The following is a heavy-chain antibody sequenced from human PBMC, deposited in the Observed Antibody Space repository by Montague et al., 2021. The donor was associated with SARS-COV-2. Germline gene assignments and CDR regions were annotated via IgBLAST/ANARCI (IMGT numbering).Heavy chain of an antibody. CDR1: SGSISSGGSISSGGYY. Sequence: TLSLTCTVSSGSISSGGSISSGGYYWSWIRQHPGKGLEWIGYIYYSGSTFYNPSLKSRVTISVDTSKNQFSLKLSSVTAADTAVYYCARDLGHRYVAGWFDPWGQGTLVTVSS. CDR2: IYYSGST. D-gene: IGHD5-18*01. J-gene: IGHJ5*02. CDR3: ARDLGHRYVAGWFDP. V-gene: IGHV4-31*03.